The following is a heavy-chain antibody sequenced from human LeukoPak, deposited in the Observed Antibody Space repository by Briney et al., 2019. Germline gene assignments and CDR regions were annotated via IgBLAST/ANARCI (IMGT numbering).Heavy chain of an antibody. V-gene: IGHV3-11*01. CDR1: GFTFGDYH. Sequence: TGGSLRLSCAVSGFTFGDYHMTWIRQAPGSGLEWISYINSSGSTVYCAESVKGRFTISRDNARKSLYLQMNNVRAGDTAVYYCARSIAYGISFVRGFIADYWGQGALVTVSS. J-gene: IGHJ4*02. D-gene: IGHD3-10*01. CDR2: INSSGSTV. CDR3: ARSIAYGISFVRGFIADY.